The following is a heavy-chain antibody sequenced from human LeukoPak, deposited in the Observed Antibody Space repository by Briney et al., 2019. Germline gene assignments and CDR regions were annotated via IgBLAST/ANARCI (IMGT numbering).Heavy chain of an antibody. Sequence: GRSQRLSCAASGFTFSSYALHWVRQAPDKGLEWVAVAAYDGSHKYYAESVKGRFTISRDNSKNTLYLQMNSLRPEDTAVYYCAREHYYGSGIYFYSYYYSMDVWGKGTTVTVSS. CDR1: GFTFSSYA. J-gene: IGHJ6*03. V-gene: IGHV3-30*04. CDR3: AREHYYGSGIYFYSYYYSMDV. D-gene: IGHD3-10*01. CDR2: AAYDGSHK.